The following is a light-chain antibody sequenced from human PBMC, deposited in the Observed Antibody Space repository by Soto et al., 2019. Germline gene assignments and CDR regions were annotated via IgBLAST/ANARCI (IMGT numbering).Light chain of an antibody. V-gene: IGKV1-17*01. CDR1: QVIRND. J-gene: IGKJ4*01. CDR2: AAS. Sequence: DIQMTQSPSSLSACVGDRVTITCRASQVIRNDLGWYQQIPGKAPKRLIYAASSLQSGVPSRFSGSGSGTEFTLTISSLQPEDSATYYCLHHNSYPLTFGGGTKVEIK. CDR3: LHHNSYPLT.